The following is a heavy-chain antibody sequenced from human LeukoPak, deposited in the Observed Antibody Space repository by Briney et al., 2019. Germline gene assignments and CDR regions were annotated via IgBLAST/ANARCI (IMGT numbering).Heavy chain of an antibody. D-gene: IGHD3-22*01. V-gene: IGHV4-39*07. CDR2: IYYSGST. J-gene: IGHJ4*02. Sequence: PSETLSLTCTVSGDSISSSSYYWGWIRQPPGKGLEWIGSIYYSGSTYYNPSLKSRVTISVDTSTNQFSLKLRSVTAADTAVYYCARDYDSSGYYIYWGQGTLVTVSS. CDR3: ARDYDSSGYYIY. CDR1: GDSISSSSYY.